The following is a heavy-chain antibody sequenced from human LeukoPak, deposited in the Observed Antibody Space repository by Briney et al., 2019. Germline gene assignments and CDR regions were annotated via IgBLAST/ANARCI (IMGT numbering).Heavy chain of an antibody. CDR3: ARDHPVQWLGYYFDY. CDR2: ISAYNGNT. J-gene: IGHJ4*02. CDR1: GYTFTSYG. V-gene: IGHV1-18*01. Sequence: ASVKVSCKASGYTFTSYGISWVRQAPGQGLEWMGWISAYNGNTNYAQKLQGRVTMTTDTSTSTAYMELRSLRSDDTAVYYCARDHPVQWLGYYFDYWGQGTLVTVSS. D-gene: IGHD6-19*01.